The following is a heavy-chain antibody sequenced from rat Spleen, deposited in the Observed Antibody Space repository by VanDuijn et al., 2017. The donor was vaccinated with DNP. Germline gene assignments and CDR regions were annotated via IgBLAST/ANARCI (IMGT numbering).Heavy chain of an antibody. J-gene: IGHJ4*01. Sequence: EVQLVESGGGLVQPGRPLKLSCAASGFTFSSYWMTWIRQVPGKGLEWVASIINTATSTYYPDSVKGRFTISRDNAKNTLYLQMNSLRSEDTATYYCARKGAYRGALDAWGQGTSVTVSS. CDR3: ARKGAYRGALDA. CDR2: IINTATST. V-gene: IGHV5-31*01. CDR1: GFTFSSYW. D-gene: IGHD1-4*01.